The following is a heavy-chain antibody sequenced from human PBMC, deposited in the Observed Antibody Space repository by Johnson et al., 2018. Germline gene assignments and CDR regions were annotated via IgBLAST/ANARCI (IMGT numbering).Heavy chain of an antibody. CDR2: IYSGGST. Sequence: VQLVESGGGVVQPGRSLRLSCAASEFTFSTYGMHWVRQAPGKGLEWVSVIYSGGSTYYADSVKGRFTISRDNSKNTLYLQMNTLRAEDTAVYYCASRYYDSSGYFAYFQHWGQGTLVTVSS. D-gene: IGHD3-22*01. V-gene: IGHV3-NL1*01. J-gene: IGHJ1*01. CDR1: EFTFSTYG. CDR3: ASRYYDSSGYFAYFQH.